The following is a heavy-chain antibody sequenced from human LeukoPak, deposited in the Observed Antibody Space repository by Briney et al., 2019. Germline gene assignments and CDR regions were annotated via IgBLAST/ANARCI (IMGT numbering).Heavy chain of an antibody. V-gene: IGHV3-7*01. CDR3: ARVLQQWLARGYFDY. Sequence: GGSLRLSCAASGFTFSSYWMSWVRQAPGKGLEWVANIKQDGSEKYYVDFVKGRFTISRDNAKNSLYLQMNSLRAEDTAVYYCARVLQQWLARGYFDYWGQGTLVTVSS. J-gene: IGHJ4*02. D-gene: IGHD6-19*01. CDR1: GFTFSSYW. CDR2: IKQDGSEK.